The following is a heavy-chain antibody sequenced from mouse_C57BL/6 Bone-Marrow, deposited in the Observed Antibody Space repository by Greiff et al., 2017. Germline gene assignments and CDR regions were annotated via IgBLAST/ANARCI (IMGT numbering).Heavy chain of an antibody. Sequence: QVQLQQSGPELVKPGASVKISCKASGYAFSSSWMNWVKQRPGKGLEWIGRIYPGDGDTNYTGKFKGKATLTADKSSSTAYMQLSSLTSEDSAVYFCARDYYGSSAWFAYWGQGTLVTVSA. V-gene: IGHV1-82*01. CDR2: IYPGDGDT. D-gene: IGHD1-1*01. CDR1: GYAFSSSW. J-gene: IGHJ3*01. CDR3: ARDYYGSSAWFAY.